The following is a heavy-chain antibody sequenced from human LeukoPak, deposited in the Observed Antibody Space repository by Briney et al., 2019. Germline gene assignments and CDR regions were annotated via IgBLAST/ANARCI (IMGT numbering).Heavy chain of an antibody. V-gene: IGHV3-23*01. CDR1: GFTFSSYA. Sequence: GESLRLSCAASGFTFSSYAMSFLRRAPGKGLEWVSAISDDFGTYHADSVKGRFTISRDNSRNTLYLQMTSLRAEDTAVYYCARGNSGHCTGATCYALDYWGQGTLVTVSP. CDR3: ARGNSGHCTGATCYALDY. J-gene: IGHJ4*02. D-gene: IGHD2-2*01. CDR2: ISDDFGT.